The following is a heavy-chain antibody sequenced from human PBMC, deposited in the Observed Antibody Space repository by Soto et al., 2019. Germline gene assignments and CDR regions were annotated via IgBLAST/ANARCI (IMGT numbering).Heavy chain of an antibody. V-gene: IGHV4-31*03. J-gene: IGHJ5*01. CDR1: GGSISGGGYY. D-gene: IGHD3-3*01. Sequence: PSETLSLTCTVSGGSISGGGYYWSWIRQHPGKGLEWIGYIYYSGSTYYNPSLKSRVTISVDTSKNQFSLKLSSVTAADTAVYYCARETRAGITICGVVIGGWFDPWGQGTLVTVSS. CDR2: IYYSGST. CDR3: ARETRAGITICGVVIGGWFDP.